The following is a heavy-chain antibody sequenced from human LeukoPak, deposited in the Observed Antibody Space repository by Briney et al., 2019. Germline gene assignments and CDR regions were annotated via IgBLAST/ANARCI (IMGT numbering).Heavy chain of an antibody. CDR1: GYTLTELS. Sequence: ASVKVFCKVSGYTLTELSMHWVRQAPGKGLEWMGGFGPEDGETIYAQKFQGRVTMTEDTSTDTAYMELSSLRSEDTAVYYCATEGITMVRGVIIVDLDFQHWGQGTLVTVSS. CDR3: ATEGITMVRGVIIVDLDFQH. V-gene: IGHV1-24*01. D-gene: IGHD3-10*01. J-gene: IGHJ1*01. CDR2: FGPEDGET.